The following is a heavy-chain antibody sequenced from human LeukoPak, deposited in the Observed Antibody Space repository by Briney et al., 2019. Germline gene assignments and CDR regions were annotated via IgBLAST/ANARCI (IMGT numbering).Heavy chain of an antibody. CDR2: IYYSGST. CDR3: ARSDCSGGSCYSYYYYGMDV. Sequence: SETLSLTCTVSGGSISSGGYYWSWIRQHPGKGLEWIGYIYYSGSTYYNPSLKSRVTISVDTSKNQFSLKLSSVTAADTAVYYCARSDCSGGSCYSYYYYGMDVWGQGTTVTVSS. CDR1: GGSISSGGYY. D-gene: IGHD2-15*01. V-gene: IGHV4-31*03. J-gene: IGHJ6*02.